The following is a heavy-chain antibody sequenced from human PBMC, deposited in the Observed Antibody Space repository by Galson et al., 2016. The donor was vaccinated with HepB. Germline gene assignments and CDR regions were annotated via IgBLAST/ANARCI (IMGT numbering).Heavy chain of an antibody. CDR2: IDWDDEK. V-gene: IGHV2-70*11. CDR1: GFSLSPSGVS. J-gene: IGHJ4*02. Sequence: PALVKPTQTLTLTYTFSGFSLSPSGVSLSWIRQPPGKALEWLARIDWDDEKYYNTSLKTRLTISKDASKDHVVLTMTNMDPVDTATYYCGRILLTGRGDEYWGQGTLVTVSS. CDR3: GRILLTGRGDEY. D-gene: IGHD3-9*01.